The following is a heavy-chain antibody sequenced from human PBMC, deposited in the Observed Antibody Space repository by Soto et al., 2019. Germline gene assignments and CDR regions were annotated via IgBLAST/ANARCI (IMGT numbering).Heavy chain of an antibody. CDR3: IKGRSTSCFAPVDY. CDR2: ISWNSGTI. Sequence: EVQLVESGGGLVQPGRSLRLSCAASGFIFDDYAMHWVRQAPGKGLEWVSSISWNSGTIVYADSVKGRFTISRDNAKNSLYLQMNSLRTVDTAFYYCIKGRSTSCFAPVDYWGQGTLVTVSS. D-gene: IGHD2-2*01. CDR1: GFIFDDYA. J-gene: IGHJ4*02. V-gene: IGHV3-9*01.